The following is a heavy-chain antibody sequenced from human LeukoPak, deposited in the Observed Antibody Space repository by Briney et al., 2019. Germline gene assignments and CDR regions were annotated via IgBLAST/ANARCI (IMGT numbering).Heavy chain of an antibody. CDR3: ARQAPYDFWSENYGMDV. V-gene: IGHV4-59*08. Sequence: SETLSLTRTVSGGSISSYYWSWIRQPPGKGLEWIGYIYYSGSTNYNPSLKSRVTISVDTSKNQFSLKLSSVTAADTAVYYCARQAPYDFWSENYGMDVWGQGTTVTVSS. CDR1: GGSISSYY. J-gene: IGHJ6*02. CDR2: IYYSGST. D-gene: IGHD3-3*01.